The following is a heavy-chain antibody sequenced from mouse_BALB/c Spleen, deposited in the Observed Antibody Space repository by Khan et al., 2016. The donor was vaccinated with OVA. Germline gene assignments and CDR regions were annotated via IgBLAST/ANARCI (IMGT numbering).Heavy chain of an antibody. CDR1: GFTFSSYG. D-gene: IGHD2-1*01. V-gene: IGHV5-6*01. CDR3: AGSISTTKGDYYAMDY. CDR2: ISSGGHYT. J-gene: IGHJ4*01. Sequence: EVELVESGGDLVKPGGSLKLSCAASGFTFSSYGMSWVRQTPDKRLEWVATISSGGHYTYFPDSVRGRFTFSRDDAKNTLYMQMSSLKSEDTAMYYGAGSISTTKGDYYAMDYWGQGTSVTVSS.